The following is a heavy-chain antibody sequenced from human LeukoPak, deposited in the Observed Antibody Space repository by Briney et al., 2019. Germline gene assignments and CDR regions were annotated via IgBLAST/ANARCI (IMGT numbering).Heavy chain of an antibody. CDR2: ISGSGGST. CDR3: AKAAYSGGYYVGGTFDY. V-gene: IGHV3-23*01. J-gene: IGHJ4*02. Sequence: PGGSLRLSCAASGFTFSSYAMSWVRQAPGKGLEWVSAISGSGGSTYYADSVKGRFTISRDNSKNTLYLQMNSLRAEDTAVYYCAKAAYSGGYYVGGTFDYWGQGTLVTVSS. CDR1: GFTFSSYA. D-gene: IGHD1-26*01.